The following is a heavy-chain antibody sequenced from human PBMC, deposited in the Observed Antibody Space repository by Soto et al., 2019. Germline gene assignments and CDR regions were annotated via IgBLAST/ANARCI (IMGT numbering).Heavy chain of an antibody. CDR1: GGPFSSYA. CDR3: ARDIESVTAKHFFYYYAMDV. V-gene: IGHV1-18*01. Sequence: GASVKVSCKASGGPFSSYAISWVRQAPGQGLEWMGWVSANNGHTNYAQNLQGRVSMTTDTSTSTAYMELRGLTFDDTAVYYCARDIESVTAKHFFYYYAMDVWGQGTTVTVSS. J-gene: IGHJ6*02. CDR2: VSANNGHT. D-gene: IGHD2-8*01.